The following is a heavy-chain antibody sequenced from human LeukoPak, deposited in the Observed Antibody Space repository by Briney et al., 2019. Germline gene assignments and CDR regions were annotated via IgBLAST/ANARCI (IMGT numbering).Heavy chain of an antibody. D-gene: IGHD6-19*01. CDR1: GYTFTSYG. V-gene: IGHV1-8*02. Sequence: ASVKVSCKASGYTFTSYGISWVRQATGQGLEWMGWMNPNSGNTGYAQKFQGRVTMTRNTSISTAYMELSSLRSEDTAVYYCARGQFPSAGIGYWGQGTLVTVSS. CDR2: MNPNSGNT. CDR3: ARGQFPSAGIGY. J-gene: IGHJ4*02.